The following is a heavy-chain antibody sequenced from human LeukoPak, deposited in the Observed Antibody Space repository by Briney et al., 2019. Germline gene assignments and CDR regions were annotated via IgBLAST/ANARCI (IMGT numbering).Heavy chain of an antibody. D-gene: IGHD3-16*01. Sequence: PGGPLRLSCAASGFTFSSYAMHWVRQAPGKGLEWVAVISYDGSNKYYADSVKGRFTISRDNSKNTLYLQMNSLRAEDTAVYYCARSGGPTSFDYWGQGTLVTVSS. V-gene: IGHV3-30-3*01. CDR2: ISYDGSNK. J-gene: IGHJ4*02. CDR1: GFTFSSYA. CDR3: ARSGGPTSFDY.